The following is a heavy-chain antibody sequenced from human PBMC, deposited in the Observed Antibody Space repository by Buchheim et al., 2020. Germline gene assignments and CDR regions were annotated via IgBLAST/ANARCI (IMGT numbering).Heavy chain of an antibody. J-gene: IGHJ4*02. CDR1: GGSISSSSFY. D-gene: IGHD1-1*01. V-gene: IGHV4-39*01. Sequence: QLQLQESGPGLVKPSETLSLTCNVSGGSISSSSFYWGWMRQPPGKGLEWIGSLYNSGSTYYNSSLKSRVTISVHTSKNKFSLRLTSVTAADTAVYYCASGWNAIDYWGQGTL. CDR3: ASGWNAIDY. CDR2: LYNSGST.